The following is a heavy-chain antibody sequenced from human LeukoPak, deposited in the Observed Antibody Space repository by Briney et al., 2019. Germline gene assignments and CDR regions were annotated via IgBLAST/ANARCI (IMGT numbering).Heavy chain of an antibody. CDR1: GFTFTSSA. V-gene: IGHV1-58*02. CDR3: AADVTWELYQLPNWFDP. Sequence: GTSVKVSCKASGFTFTSSAMQWVRQARGQRLEWIGWIVVGGGNTNYAQKFQERVTITRDMSTSTAYMELSSLRSEDTAVYYCAADVTWELYQLPNWFDPWGQGTLVTVSS. J-gene: IGHJ5*02. CDR2: IVVGGGNT. D-gene: IGHD2-2*01.